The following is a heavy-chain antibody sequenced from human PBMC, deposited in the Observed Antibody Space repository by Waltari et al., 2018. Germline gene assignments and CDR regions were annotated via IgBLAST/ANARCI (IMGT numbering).Heavy chain of an antibody. CDR1: GFTFSSYA. D-gene: IGHD3-10*01. V-gene: IGHV3-23*01. CDR2: ISGSGGST. Sequence: EVQLLESGGGLVQPGGSLRLSCAASGFTFSSYAMSWLRQAPGKGLEWVSAISGSGGSTYYADSVKGRFTISRDNSKNTLYLQMNSLRAEDTAVYYCAKDRFGAYAFDIWGQGTMVTVSS. J-gene: IGHJ3*02. CDR3: AKDRFGAYAFDI.